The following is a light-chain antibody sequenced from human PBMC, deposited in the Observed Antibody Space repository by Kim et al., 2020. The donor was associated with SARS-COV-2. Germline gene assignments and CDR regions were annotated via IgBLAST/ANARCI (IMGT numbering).Light chain of an antibody. Sequence: EIVMTQSPATLSVSPGERATLSCRASQSVSINLAWYQQKPGQAPRVLIYAVSTRAPGIPARFSAGGSGTEFTLTISSLQSEDFALYYCQQYYNWPPWTFGQGTKVDIK. V-gene: IGKV3-15*01. CDR1: QSVSIN. CDR2: AVS. J-gene: IGKJ1*01. CDR3: QQYYNWPPWT.